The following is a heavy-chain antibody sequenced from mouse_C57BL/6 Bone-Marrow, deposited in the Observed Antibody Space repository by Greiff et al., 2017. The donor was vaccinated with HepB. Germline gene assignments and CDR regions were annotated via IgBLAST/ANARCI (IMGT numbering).Heavy chain of an antibody. CDR1: GYAFSSYW. J-gene: IGHJ2*01. Sequence: QVQLKESGAELVKPGASVKISCKASGYAFSSYWMNWVKQRPGKGLEWIGQIYPGDGDTNYNGKFKGKATLTADKSSSTAYMQLSSLTSEDSAVYFCARLPVVATNFDYWGQGTTLTVSS. V-gene: IGHV1-80*01. CDR2: IYPGDGDT. D-gene: IGHD1-1*01. CDR3: ARLPVVATNFDY.